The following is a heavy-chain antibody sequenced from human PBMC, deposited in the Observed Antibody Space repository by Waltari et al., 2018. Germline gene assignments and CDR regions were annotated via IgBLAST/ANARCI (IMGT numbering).Heavy chain of an antibody. CDR3: ARGRRRYYDSSGMFDP. CDR2: MNPNSGNT. V-gene: IGHV1-8*01. Sequence: QVPLVQSGAEVKKPGASVKVSCKVSGYTFNSYDINWVRRAPGQGLESMGWMNPNSGNTGYAQKFQGRVTMTRNTSISTAYMELSSLRSEDTAVYYCARGRRRYYDSSGMFDPWGQGTLVTVSS. J-gene: IGHJ5*02. D-gene: IGHD3-22*01. CDR1: GYTFNSYD.